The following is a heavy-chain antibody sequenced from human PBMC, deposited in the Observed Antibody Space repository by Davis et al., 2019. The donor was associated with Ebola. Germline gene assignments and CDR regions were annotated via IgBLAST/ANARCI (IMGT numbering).Heavy chain of an antibody. D-gene: IGHD3-9*01. CDR1: GFTFSSYG. Sequence: GGSLRLSCAASGFTFSSYGMHWVRQAPGKGLEWVAVISYDGSNKYYADSVKGRFTISRDNSKNTLYLQMNSLRAEDTAVYYCARGNILTGFHFDYWGQGTLVTVSS. CDR3: ARGNILTGFHFDY. V-gene: IGHV3-30*19. CDR2: ISYDGSNK. J-gene: IGHJ4*02.